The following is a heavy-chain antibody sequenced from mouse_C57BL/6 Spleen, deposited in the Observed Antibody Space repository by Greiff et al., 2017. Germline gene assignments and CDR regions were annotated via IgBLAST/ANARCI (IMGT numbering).Heavy chain of an antibody. CDR2: ISGGGGNT. V-gene: IGHV5-9*01. Sequence: EVKLVESGGGLVKPGGSLKLSCAASGFTFSSYTMSWVRQTPEKRLEWVATISGGGGNTYYPDSVKGRFTISRDNAKNTLYLQMSSLRSEDTALYYCARDYNSPHYYAMDYWGQGTSVTVSS. CDR1: GFTFSSYT. CDR3: ARDYNSPHYYAMDY. D-gene: IGHD2-4*01. J-gene: IGHJ4*01.